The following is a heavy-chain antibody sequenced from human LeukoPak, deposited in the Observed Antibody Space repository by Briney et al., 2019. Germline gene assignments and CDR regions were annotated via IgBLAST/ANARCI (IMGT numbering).Heavy chain of an antibody. V-gene: IGHV3-21*01. CDR3: ARVLTYSSSWDFDY. D-gene: IGHD6-13*01. CDR2: ISSTSSYI. J-gene: IGHJ4*02. CDR1: GFTFSSYS. Sequence: KAGGSLRLSCAASGFTFSSYSMNWVRQAPGKRLEWVSSISSTSSYIYYADSVKGRFTISRDNAKNSLYLQMNSLRAEDTAVYYCARVLTYSSSWDFDYWGQGTLVTVSS.